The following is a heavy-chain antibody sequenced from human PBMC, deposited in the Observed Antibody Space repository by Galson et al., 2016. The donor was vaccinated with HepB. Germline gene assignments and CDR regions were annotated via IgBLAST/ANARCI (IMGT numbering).Heavy chain of an antibody. J-gene: IGHJ6*02. Sequence: SLRLSCAASGFTFSNYGMNWVRQAPGKGLEWVSAITGSGDSPYYADSVKGRFTIPRDNSKNTLYLQMNSLRAEDTAVYYCAKDGWRSSVGYFYYYGLDVWGHGTTVTVSS. CDR2: ITGSGDSP. CDR1: GFTFSNYG. V-gene: IGHV3-23*01. CDR3: AKDGWRSSVGYFYYYGLDV. D-gene: IGHD3-16*01.